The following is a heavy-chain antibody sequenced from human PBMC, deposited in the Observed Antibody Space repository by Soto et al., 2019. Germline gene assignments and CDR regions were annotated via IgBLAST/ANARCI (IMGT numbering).Heavy chain of an antibody. J-gene: IGHJ6*02. D-gene: IGHD3-10*01. CDR2: MSGSGTI. Sequence: EVQLVESGGGLVQPGGSLRLSCAASGFSFSTYALDWVRQAPGKGLEWVSYMSGSGTIYYADSVKGRFTISRDNAKNSLYLQMNSLRDEDTAVYYCARDGRRGYDMDLWGQGTTVTVSS. V-gene: IGHV3-48*02. CDR1: GFSFSTYA. CDR3: ARDGRRGYDMDL.